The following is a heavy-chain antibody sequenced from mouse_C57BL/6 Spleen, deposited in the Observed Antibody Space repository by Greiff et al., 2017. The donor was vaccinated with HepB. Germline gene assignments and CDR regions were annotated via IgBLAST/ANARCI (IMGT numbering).Heavy chain of an antibody. CDR3: ARGGYGSTLWFAY. CDR2: IDPSDSYT. V-gene: IGHV1-59*01. D-gene: IGHD2-10*02. CDR1: GYTFTSYW. J-gene: IGHJ3*01. Sequence: QVQLQQPGAELVRPGTSVKLSCKASGYTFTSYWMHWVKQRPGQGLEWIGVIDPSDSYTNYNQKFKGKATLTVDTSSSTAYMQLSSLTSEDSAVYYCARGGYGSTLWFAYWGQGTLVTVSA.